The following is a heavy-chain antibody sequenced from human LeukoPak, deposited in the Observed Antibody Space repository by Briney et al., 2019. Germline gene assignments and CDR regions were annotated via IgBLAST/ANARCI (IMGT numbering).Heavy chain of an antibody. V-gene: IGHV3-74*01. CDR3: ARDWVSGWDAGFDY. CDR1: GLTFSRYW. Sequence: GGSLRLSCAASGLTFSRYWMHWVRQAPGKGLVWVSRINSDGRSTSYADSVKGRVTIPRDHAKNSLYLQMNSLRAEDTALYYCARDWVSGWDAGFDYWGQGTLVTVSS. CDR2: INSDGRST. D-gene: IGHD6-19*01. J-gene: IGHJ4*02.